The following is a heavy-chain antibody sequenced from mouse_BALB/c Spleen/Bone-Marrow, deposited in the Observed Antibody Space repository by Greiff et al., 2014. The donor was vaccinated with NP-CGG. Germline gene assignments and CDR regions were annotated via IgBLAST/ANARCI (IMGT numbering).Heavy chain of an antibody. J-gene: IGHJ4*01. D-gene: IGHD2-1*01. CDR2: IDPANGNT. CDR3: AIYYGNYYAMDY. V-gene: IGHV14-3*02. CDR1: GLNIKDTY. Sequence: VQLQQPGAELVKPGASVKLSCTASGLNIKDTYMHWVKQRPEQGLEWIGRIDPANGNTKYDPKFQGKATITADTSSNTAYLQLSSLTSEDTAVYYCAIYYGNYYAMDYWGQGTSVTVSS.